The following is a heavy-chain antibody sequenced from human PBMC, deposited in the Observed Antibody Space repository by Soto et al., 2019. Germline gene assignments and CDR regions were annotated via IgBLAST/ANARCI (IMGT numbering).Heavy chain of an antibody. V-gene: IGHV4-31*03. CDR1: GGSISSGDYY. CDR3: ATSYGNAWYTY. Sequence: SETLSLTCTVSGGSISSGDYYWSWIRQHPGKGLEWIGYIYYSGSTYYNPSLKSRVTISVDTSKNQFSLKLSSVTAADTAVYYCATSYGNAWYTYWGQGTQVTASS. J-gene: IGHJ4*02. D-gene: IGHD6-13*01. CDR2: IYYSGST.